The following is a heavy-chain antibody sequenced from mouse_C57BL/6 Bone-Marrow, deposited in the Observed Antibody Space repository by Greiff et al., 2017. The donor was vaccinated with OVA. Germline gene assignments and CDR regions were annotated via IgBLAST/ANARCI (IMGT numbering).Heavy chain of an antibody. CDR1: GYTFTTYP. D-gene: IGHD2-4*01. CDR2: FHPYNDDT. Sequence: VQLQQSGAELVKPGASVKMSCKASGYTFTTYPIEWMKQNHGKSLEWIGHFHPYNDDTKYNEKFKGKATLTVEKSSSTVYLELSRLTSDDSGVYYVERPGDYDGDWFAYWGQGTLVTVSA. CDR3: ERPGDYDGDWFAY. V-gene: IGHV1-47*01. J-gene: IGHJ3*01.